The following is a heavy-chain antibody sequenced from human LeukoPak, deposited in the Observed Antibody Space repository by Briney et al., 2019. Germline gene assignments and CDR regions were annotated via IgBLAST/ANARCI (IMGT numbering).Heavy chain of an antibody. D-gene: IGHD3-10*01. CDR1: GFTFSSYG. V-gene: IGHV3-7*01. CDR2: IKQDGSEK. CDR3: ARDFSGEFDY. Sequence: GGSLRLSCAASGFTFSSYGMHWVRQAPGKGLEWVANIKQDGSEKEYVDSVKGRFTISRDNAKNSLYLQMNSLRAEDTAVYYCARDFSGEFDYWGQGTLVTVSS. J-gene: IGHJ4*02.